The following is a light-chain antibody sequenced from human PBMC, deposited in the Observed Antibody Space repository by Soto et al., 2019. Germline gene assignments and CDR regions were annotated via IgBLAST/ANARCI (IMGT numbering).Light chain of an antibody. CDR1: LSVSSSY. CDR3: QQRSNWPSLT. J-gene: IGKJ5*01. Sequence: EIVLTQSPGTLSLSAGERATLSCRAILSVSSSYLAWYQQKPGQAPRLLIYGASSRATGIPARFSGSGSGTDFTLTISSLEPEDFAVYYCQQRSNWPSLTFGQGTRLEI. V-gene: IGKV3D-20*02. CDR2: GAS.